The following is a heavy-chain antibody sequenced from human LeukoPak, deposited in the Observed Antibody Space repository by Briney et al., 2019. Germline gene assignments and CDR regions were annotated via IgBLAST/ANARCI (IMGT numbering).Heavy chain of an antibody. J-gene: IGHJ5*02. Sequence: PGGPLRLSCAASGFTFSDYYMSWIRQAPGKGLEWVSYISSSGSTIYYADSVKGRFTISRDNAKNSLYLQMNSLRAEDTAVYYCARDPRRAQYQLPMYNWFDPWGQGTLVTVSS. D-gene: IGHD2-2*01. CDR1: GFTFSDYY. CDR3: ARDPRRAQYQLPMYNWFDP. V-gene: IGHV3-11*01. CDR2: ISSSGSTI.